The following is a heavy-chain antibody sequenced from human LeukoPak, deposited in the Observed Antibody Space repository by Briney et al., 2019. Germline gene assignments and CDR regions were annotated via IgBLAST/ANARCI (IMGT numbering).Heavy chain of an antibody. CDR2: IYPGDSDT. CDR1: GYSFTSYW. V-gene: IGHV5-51*01. CDR3: AGADYDVGSGYSYFDY. D-gene: IGHD3-3*01. Sequence: GESLKISCKGSGYSFTSYWIGWVRQMPGKGLEWMGIIYPGDSDTRYSPSFQGQVTISADKSISTAYLQWSSLKASDTAMYYCAGADYDVGSGYSYFDYWGQGPLVTVSS. J-gene: IGHJ4*02.